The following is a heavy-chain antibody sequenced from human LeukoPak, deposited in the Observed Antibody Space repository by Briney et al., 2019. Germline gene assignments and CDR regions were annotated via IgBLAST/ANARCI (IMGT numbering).Heavy chain of an antibody. Sequence: GGSLRLSCAASGFTFSSYAMSWVRQAPGEGLEWVSAISGSGGSTYYADSVKGRFTISRDNSKNTLYLQMNSLRAEDTAVYYCAKGKDYDFWSGYPYYFDYWGQGTLVTVSS. CDR3: AKGKDYDFWSGYPYYFDY. CDR2: ISGSGGST. D-gene: IGHD3-3*01. V-gene: IGHV3-23*01. J-gene: IGHJ4*02. CDR1: GFTFSSYA.